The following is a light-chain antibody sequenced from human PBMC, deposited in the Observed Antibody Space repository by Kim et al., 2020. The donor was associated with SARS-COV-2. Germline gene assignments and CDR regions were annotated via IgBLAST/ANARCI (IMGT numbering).Light chain of an antibody. CDR2: EVS. CDR3: CSCAGTSTLV. CDR1: SGDVGSYNL. J-gene: IGLJ2*01. V-gene: IGLV2-23*02. Sequence: GQSNTISCTGTSGDVGSYNLVSWYQQHPGKAPKLMIYEVSKRPSGVSNRFSGSKSGNTASLTISGLQAEDEADYYCCSCAGTSTLVFGGGTQLTVL.